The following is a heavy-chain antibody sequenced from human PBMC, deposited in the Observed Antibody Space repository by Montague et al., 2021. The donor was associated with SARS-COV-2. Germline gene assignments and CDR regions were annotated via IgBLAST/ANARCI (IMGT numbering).Heavy chain of an antibody. J-gene: IGHJ4*02. CDR2: INHSGST. CDR1: GGSISSYY. Sequence: SETLSLTCTVSGGSISSYYWSWIRQPPGKGLEWIGEINHSGSTNYNPSLKSRVTISVDTSKNQFSLKLSSVTAADTAVYYCARGGYSGYWDYWGQGTLVTVSS. D-gene: IGHD5-12*01. CDR3: ARGGYSGYWDY. V-gene: IGHV4-34*01.